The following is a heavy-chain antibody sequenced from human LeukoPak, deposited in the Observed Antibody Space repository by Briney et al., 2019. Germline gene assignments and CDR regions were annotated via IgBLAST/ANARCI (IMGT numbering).Heavy chain of an antibody. V-gene: IGHV4-59*01. D-gene: IGHD3-22*01. CDR2: IYYSGST. Sequence: SETLSLTCTVSGGSISSYYWSWIRQPPGKGLEWIGYIYYSGSTNYNPSLKSRVTISVDTSKNQFSLKLSSVTAADTAVYYCARDSSGPPSGAFDIWGQGTMVTVSS. J-gene: IGHJ3*02. CDR1: GGSISSYY. CDR3: ARDSSGPPSGAFDI.